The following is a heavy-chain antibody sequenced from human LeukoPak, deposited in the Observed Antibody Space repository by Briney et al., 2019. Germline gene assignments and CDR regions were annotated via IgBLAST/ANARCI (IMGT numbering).Heavy chain of an antibody. CDR1: GFTVSSNY. CDR3: AGEQLLPDYYYYGMDV. V-gene: IGHV3-66*02. CDR2: IYSGGST. D-gene: IGHD6-6*01. Sequence: GGSLRLSCAASGFTVSSNYMSWVRQAPGKGLEWVSVIYSGGSTYYADSVKGRFTISRDNSKNTLYLQMNSLRAEDTAVYYCAGEQLLPDYYYYGMDVWGRGTTVTVSS. J-gene: IGHJ6*02.